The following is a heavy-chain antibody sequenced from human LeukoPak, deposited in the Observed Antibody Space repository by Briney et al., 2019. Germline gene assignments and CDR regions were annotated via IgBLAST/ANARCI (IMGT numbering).Heavy chain of an antibody. J-gene: IGHJ4*02. Sequence: PGGSLRLSCAASGFTFSTYEMNWVRQAPGKGLEWVSYISTSGGTTYYADSVKGRFTISRDNAKNSAYLQMNSLRAEDTAIYYCNGGTAFDFWGQGTRVTVSS. V-gene: IGHV3-48*03. CDR2: ISTSGGTT. CDR3: NGGTAFDF. CDR1: GFTFSTYE. D-gene: IGHD4-23*01.